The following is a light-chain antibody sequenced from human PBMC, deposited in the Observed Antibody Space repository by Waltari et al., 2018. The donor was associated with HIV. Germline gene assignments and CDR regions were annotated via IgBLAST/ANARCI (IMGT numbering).Light chain of an antibody. J-gene: IGKJ4*01. CDR3: QQTYDLPIT. Sequence: DIQMTLSHSSLSAFVGDTVTITGRSSQIIRMYLNWYHQKPGKAPKVLISSVSALQDGVSSRFSGGGSGTHFTLAITNLQSEDIGTYFCQQTYDLPITFGGGTKV. V-gene: IGKV1-39*01. CDR1: QIIRMY. CDR2: SVS.